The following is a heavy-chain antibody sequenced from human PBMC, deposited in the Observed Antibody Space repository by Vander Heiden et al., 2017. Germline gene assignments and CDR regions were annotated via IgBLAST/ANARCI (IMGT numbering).Heavy chain of an antibody. J-gene: IGHJ4*01. CDR2: LSASGESI. D-gene: IGHD3-16*01. Sequence: EVQVLESGGGLVQSGGSLRLHCVASGFSFSDFAMGWVRQAPGKGLEWVSGLSASGESIYYADSVRGRFTISRDNSKNTISLQMNSLRSEDTAVYYCAKDAFGQPKYYFDYWGLGTLVTVSS. CDR1: GFSFSDFA. CDR3: AKDAFGQPKYYFDY. V-gene: IGHV3-23*01.